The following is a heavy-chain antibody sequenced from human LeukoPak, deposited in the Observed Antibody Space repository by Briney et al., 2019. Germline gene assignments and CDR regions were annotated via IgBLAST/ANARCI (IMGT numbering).Heavy chain of an antibody. V-gene: IGHV1-3*01. J-gene: IGHJ4*02. D-gene: IGHD6-19*01. CDR3: ARAGQWLVGLDFDY. CDR2: INAGNGNT. Sequence: ASVKVSCKASGYTFTSYAMHWVRQAPGQRLEWMGWINAGNGNTKYSQKFQGRVTITRDTSASTAYMELSSLRSEDTAVYYCARAGQWLVGLDFDYWGQGTLVTVSS. CDR1: GYTFTSYA.